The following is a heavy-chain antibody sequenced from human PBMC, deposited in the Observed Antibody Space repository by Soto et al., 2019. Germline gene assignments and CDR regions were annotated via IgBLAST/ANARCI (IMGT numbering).Heavy chain of an antibody. V-gene: IGHV1-2*04. CDR2: INPNSGGT. J-gene: IGHJ5*02. Sequence: GASVKVSCKASGYTFTGYYMHWVRQAPGQGLEWMGWINPNSGGTNYAQKFQGWVTMTRDTSISTAYMELSRLRSDDTAVYYCARALRARNTPRHWFDPWGQGTLVTVSS. CDR1: GYTFTGYY. D-gene: IGHD3-10*01. CDR3: ARALRARNTPRHWFDP.